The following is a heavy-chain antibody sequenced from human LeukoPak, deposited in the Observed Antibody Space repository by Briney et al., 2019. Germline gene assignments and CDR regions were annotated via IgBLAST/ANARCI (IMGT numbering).Heavy chain of an antibody. Sequence: SETLSLTCTVSGGSIGSTNYYWGWIRQPPGKGLECIGTIYYSGSTYYSPSLKSRVTISVDTSKNQFSLKLSSVTAADTAMYYCARLAGYFYDSSGYPKPSSLIDFWGQGTLVTVSS. D-gene: IGHD3-22*01. V-gene: IGHV4-39*01. CDR2: IYYSGST. J-gene: IGHJ4*02. CDR1: GGSIGSTNYY. CDR3: ARLAGYFYDSSGYPKPSSLIDF.